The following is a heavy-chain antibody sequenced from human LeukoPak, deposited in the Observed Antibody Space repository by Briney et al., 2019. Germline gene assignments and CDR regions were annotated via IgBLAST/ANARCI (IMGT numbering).Heavy chain of an antibody. CDR1: GYTFTSYG. V-gene: IGHV1-18*01. J-gene: IGHJ3*02. D-gene: IGHD3-3*01. CDR3: ARGIFGVVAYAFDI. CDR2: ISAYNGNT. Sequence: ASVKVSCKASGYTFTSYGISWVRQAPGQGLEWMGWISAYNGNTNYAQKLQGRVTMTTDTSTSTAYMELRSLRPDDTAVYYCARGIFGVVAYAFDIWGQGTMVTVSS.